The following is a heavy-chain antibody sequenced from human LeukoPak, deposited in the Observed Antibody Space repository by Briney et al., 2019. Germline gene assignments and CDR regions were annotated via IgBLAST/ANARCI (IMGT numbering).Heavy chain of an antibody. CDR3: ARHYSLTGGRLSGYWLDP. D-gene: IGHD1-20*01. Sequence: SETLSPTCAVYGGSFSGYYWSWIRQPPGKGLEWIGEINHSGSTNYNPSLKSRVTISVDTSKNQFSLKLSSVTAADTAVYYCARHYSLTGGRLSGYWLDPWGQGTLVTVSS. CDR2: INHSGST. CDR1: GGSFSGYY. J-gene: IGHJ5*02. V-gene: IGHV4-34*01.